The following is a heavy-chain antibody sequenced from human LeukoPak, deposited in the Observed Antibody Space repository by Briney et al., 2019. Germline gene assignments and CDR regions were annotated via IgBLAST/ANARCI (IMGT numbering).Heavy chain of an antibody. CDR2: TYYRSKWYN. CDR1: GDSVSSNSAT. V-gene: IGHV6-1*01. J-gene: IGHJ5*02. Sequence: SQTLSLTCAISGDSVSSNSATWNWIRQSPSRGLEWLGRTYYRSKWYNDYAVSVKSRMTITPDTSKNQFSLHLNSVTPEDTAVHYCARDPTAYEDGWFDPWGQGTLVTVSS. CDR3: ARDPTAYEDGWFDP. D-gene: IGHD3-16*01.